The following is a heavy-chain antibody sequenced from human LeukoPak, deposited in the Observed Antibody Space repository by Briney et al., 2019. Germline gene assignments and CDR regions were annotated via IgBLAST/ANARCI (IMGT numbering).Heavy chain of an antibody. J-gene: IGHJ4*02. V-gene: IGHV4-39*07. Sequence: SETLSLTCTVSGGSISSSSYYWGWIRQPPGKGLEWIGSIYCSGSTYYNPSLKSRVTISVDTSKNQFSLKLSSVTAADTAVYYCARVRYSSGWSFDYWGQGTLVTVSS. CDR3: ARVRYSSGWSFDY. CDR1: GGSISSSSYY. CDR2: IYCSGST. D-gene: IGHD6-19*01.